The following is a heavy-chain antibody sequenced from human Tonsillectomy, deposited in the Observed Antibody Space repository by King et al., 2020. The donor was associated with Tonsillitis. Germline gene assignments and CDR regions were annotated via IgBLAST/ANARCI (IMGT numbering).Heavy chain of an antibody. CDR2: ISHDGSLI. CDR1: GFAFGVYT. J-gene: IGHJ3*02. CDR3: ARVGYGWSPFDAFDT. D-gene: IGHD3-10*01. V-gene: IGHV3-30*04. Sequence: QLVQSGGGVVQPGRSLRLSCTASGFAFGVYTMPWVRQAPGKGLEWVAVISHDGSLIYYADSVKGRFTISRDNSQNTLYLQMSSLTPEDTAVYHCARVGYGWSPFDAFDTWGQGTVVTVSS.